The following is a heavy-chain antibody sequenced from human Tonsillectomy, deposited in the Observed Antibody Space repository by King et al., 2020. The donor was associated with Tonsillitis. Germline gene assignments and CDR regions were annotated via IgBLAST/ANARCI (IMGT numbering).Heavy chain of an antibody. CDR1: GFSFSSYA. V-gene: IGHV3-30*04. CDR2: VAYDGSKK. D-gene: IGHD3-16*01. CDR3: ARDFGASGGTEGRTPPLFGF. Sequence: QLVQSGGGVVQPGRSLRLSCAASGFSFSSYAMHWVRQVPGKGLEWVAVVAYDGSKKYYPDSVRGRFTISRDDSKNTLYLQMGSLRAEDTAVYYCARDFGASGGTEGRTPPLFGFWGQGTLVTVSS. J-gene: IGHJ4*02.